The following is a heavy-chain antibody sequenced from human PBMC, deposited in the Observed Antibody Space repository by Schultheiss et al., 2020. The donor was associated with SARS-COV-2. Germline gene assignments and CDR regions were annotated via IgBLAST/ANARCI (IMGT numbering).Heavy chain of an antibody. CDR3: ARATNGGYSSGWQHYFDY. D-gene: IGHD6-19*01. V-gene: IGHV4-61*02. J-gene: IGHJ4*02. CDR2: IYTSGST. CDR1: GGSISSGSYY. Sequence: SQTLSLTCTVSGGSISSGSYYWSWIRQPAGKGLEWIGRIYTSGSTNYNPSLKSRVTISVDTSKNQFSLKLSSVTAADTAVYYCARATNGGYSSGWQHYFDYWGQGTLVTVSS.